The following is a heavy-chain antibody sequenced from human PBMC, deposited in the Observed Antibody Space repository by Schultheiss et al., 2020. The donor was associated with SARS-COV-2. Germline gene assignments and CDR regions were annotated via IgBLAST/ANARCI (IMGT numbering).Heavy chain of an antibody. J-gene: IGHJ4*02. D-gene: IGHD3-16*01. CDR3: ARSGGALPYFDY. Sequence: SETLSLTCTVSGGSISSYYWSWIRQPPGKGLEWIGYIYYSGSTNYNPSLKSRVTISLDMSKNQFSLKLSSVTAADTAVYYCARSGGALPYFDYWGQGTLVTVSS. CDR2: IYYSGST. CDR1: GGSISSYY. V-gene: IGHV4-59*01.